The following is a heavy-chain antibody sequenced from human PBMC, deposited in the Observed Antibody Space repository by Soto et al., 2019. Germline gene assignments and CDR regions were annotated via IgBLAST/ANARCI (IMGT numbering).Heavy chain of an antibody. V-gene: IGHV4-59*01. CDR1: GVSINSYY. D-gene: IGHD1-26*01. CDR3: ARRYGSCFDY. J-gene: IGHJ4*02. CDR2: IYYSGST. Sequence: QVQLQESGPGLVKPSETMSLTCTVSGVSINSYYWSWIRQPPGKGLEWIGYIYYSGSTNYNPSLQGRVTISVDTSKNPFSLKLSSVTAADTAVYYCARRYGSCFDYWGQGTLVTVSS.